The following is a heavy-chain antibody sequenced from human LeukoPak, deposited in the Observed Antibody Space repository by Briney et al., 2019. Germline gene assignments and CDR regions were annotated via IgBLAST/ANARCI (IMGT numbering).Heavy chain of an antibody. J-gene: IGHJ2*01. D-gene: IGHD3-22*01. CDR1: GVSISSGSYY. V-gene: IGHV4-61*02. Sequence: PSETLSLTCTVSGVSISSGSYYWSWIRQPAGKGLEWIGRIYTTGSTNYNPSLKSRVTISVDTSKNQSSLKLSSVTAADTAVYYCARDYEPEPYYYDSSGYWYFDLWGRGTLVTVSS. CDR2: IYTTGST. CDR3: ARDYEPEPYYYDSSGYWYFDL.